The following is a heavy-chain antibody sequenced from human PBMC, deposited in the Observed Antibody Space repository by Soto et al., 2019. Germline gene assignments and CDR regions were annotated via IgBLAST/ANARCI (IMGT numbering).Heavy chain of an antibody. D-gene: IGHD3-22*01. CDR3: ARDYYDSSGYYYYYGMDV. CDR2: INPNSGGT. J-gene: IGHJ6*02. CDR1: GYTFTGYY. V-gene: IGHV1-2*02. Sequence: AASVKVSCKASGYTFTGYYMYWVRQAPGQGLEWMGWINPNSGGTNYAQKFQGRVTMTRDTSISTAYMELSRLRSDDTAVYYCARDYYDSSGYYYYYGMDVWGQGTTVTVSS.